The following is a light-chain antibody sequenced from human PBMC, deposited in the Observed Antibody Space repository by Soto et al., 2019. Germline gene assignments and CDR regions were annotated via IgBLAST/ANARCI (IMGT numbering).Light chain of an antibody. CDR3: QSYDRSLRGYV. J-gene: IGLJ1*01. Sequence: QSVLTQPPSVSGAPGQRVTISCTGTSSNIGSGYDVHWYQHLPGTAPKLPIYGNTIRPSGVPDRFSGSKSGTSASLAITGLQAEDEADYYCQSYDRSLRGYVLGTGTKVTV. CDR2: GNT. V-gene: IGLV1-40*01. CDR1: SSNIGSGYD.